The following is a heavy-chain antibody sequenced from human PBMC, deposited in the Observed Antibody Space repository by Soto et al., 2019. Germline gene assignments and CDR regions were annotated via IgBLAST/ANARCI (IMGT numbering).Heavy chain of an antibody. V-gene: IGHV1-8*01. Sequence: ASVKVSCKASGYTFTIYDINWVRQATGQGLEWMGWMNPNSGNTGYAQKFQGRVTMTRNTSISTAYMELSSLRSEDTAVYYCARGLPMVRGAPRGYWYYYMDVWGKGTTVTVSS. D-gene: IGHD3-10*01. CDR3: ARGLPMVRGAPRGYWYYYMDV. J-gene: IGHJ6*03. CDR2: MNPNSGNT. CDR1: GYTFTIYD.